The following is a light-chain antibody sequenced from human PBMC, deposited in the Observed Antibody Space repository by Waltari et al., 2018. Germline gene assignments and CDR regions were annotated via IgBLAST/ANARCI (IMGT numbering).Light chain of an antibody. J-gene: IGKJ2*01. Sequence: ETQMTQSPSVLSASLGDSVPISCRASQNIGDWMAWYRQKPGKAPDLLIYRASTLQSGVPSRFRGSGSGTEFTLTIEGLQSDDFATYYCHQYDTYSSTFGQGTKVEV. CDR1: QNIGDW. V-gene: IGKV1-5*03. CDR2: RAS. CDR3: HQYDTYSST.